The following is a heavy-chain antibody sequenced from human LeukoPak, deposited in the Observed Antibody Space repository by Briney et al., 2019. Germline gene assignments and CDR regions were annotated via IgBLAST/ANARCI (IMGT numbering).Heavy chain of an antibody. J-gene: IGHJ4*02. CDR2: IYYTGST. CDR3: ARTQYCSGGSCYPYYFDY. V-gene: IGHV4-59*01. Sequence: SETLSLTCTVSGGSISSYYWSWIRQPPGKGLEWIGYIYYTGSTNYSPSLKSRVTISVDTSKNQFSLKLSSVTAADTAVYFCARTQYCSGGSCYPYYFDYWGQGTLVTVSS. D-gene: IGHD2-15*01. CDR1: GGSISSYY.